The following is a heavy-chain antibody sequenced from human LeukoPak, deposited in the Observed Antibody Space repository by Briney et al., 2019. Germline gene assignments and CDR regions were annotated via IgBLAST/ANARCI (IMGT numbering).Heavy chain of an antibody. D-gene: IGHD3-9*01. CDR3: ARSRYDILTGYYSPGRYYYFDY. Sequence: SVKVSCEASGGTFSSYAISWVRQAPGQGLEWMGGIIPIFGTANYAQKFQGRGTITADESTSTAYMELSSLRSEDTAVYYCARSRYDILTGYYSPGRYYYFDYWGQGTLVTVSS. CDR2: IIPIFGTA. CDR1: GGTFSSYA. V-gene: IGHV1-69*13. J-gene: IGHJ4*02.